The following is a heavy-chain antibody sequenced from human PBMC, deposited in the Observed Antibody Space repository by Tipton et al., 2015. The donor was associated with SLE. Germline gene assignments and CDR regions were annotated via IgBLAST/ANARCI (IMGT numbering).Heavy chain of an antibody. CDR1: GYSFTTSA. CDR2: INAGNGNT. V-gene: IGHV1-3*01. CDR3: ARQGGDY. Sequence: QSGAEVKKPGASVKVSCKASGYSFTTSALHWVRQVPGQRLEWIGWINAGNGNTKYSQRFQGRVTFTRDTSASTVFMELSSLTSEDRAVYYCARQGGDYWGQGTLVIVSS. J-gene: IGHJ4*02.